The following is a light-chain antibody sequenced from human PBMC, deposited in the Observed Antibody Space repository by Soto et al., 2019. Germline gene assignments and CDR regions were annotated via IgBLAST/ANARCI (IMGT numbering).Light chain of an antibody. V-gene: IGLV2-14*01. Sequence: QSALTQPASVSESPGQSITISCTGTSSDVGGYNYVSWYQQRPGKVPKLIIYDVNNRPSGVSNRFSGSKSDNTASLTVSGLQAEDEADYYCSSYASRSTHVIFGGGTKVTVL. J-gene: IGLJ2*01. CDR3: SSYASRSTHVI. CDR2: DVN. CDR1: SSDVGGYNY.